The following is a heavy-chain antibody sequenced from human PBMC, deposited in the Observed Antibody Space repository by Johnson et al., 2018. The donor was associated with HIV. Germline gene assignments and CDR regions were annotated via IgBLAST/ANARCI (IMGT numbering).Heavy chain of an antibody. J-gene: IGHJ3*02. CDR1: GLTFSTSW. V-gene: IGHV3-7*01. D-gene: IGHD2-21*01. CDR2: IKHDGSRI. CDR3: ARDVSYRYDGDGWADAFDI. Sequence: ASGLTFSTSWMNWVRQAPGRGLEWVANIKHDGSRIQYMDSVKGRFTISRDNTRHLLFLQMNTLRAEDTAVYYCARDVSYRYDGDGWADAFDIWGQGTMVTVSA.